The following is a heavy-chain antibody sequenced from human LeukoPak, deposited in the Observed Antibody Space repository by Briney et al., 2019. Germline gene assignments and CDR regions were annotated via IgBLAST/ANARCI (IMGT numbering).Heavy chain of an antibody. D-gene: IGHD4-23*01. CDR2: FDPEDGET. Sequence: ASVKVSCKVSGYTLTELSMHWVRQAPGKGLEWMGGFDPEDGETIHAQKLQGRVAMTEDTSTDTAYMELSSLRSEDTAVYYCARTSLGSDYGGLFDYWGQGTLVTVSS. V-gene: IGHV1-24*01. CDR3: ARTSLGSDYGGLFDY. J-gene: IGHJ4*02. CDR1: GYTLTELS.